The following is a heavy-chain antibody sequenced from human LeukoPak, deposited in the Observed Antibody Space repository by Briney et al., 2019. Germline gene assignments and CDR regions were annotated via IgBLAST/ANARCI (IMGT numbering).Heavy chain of an antibody. CDR1: VYTFTSYD. CDR3: ARGPPESSSSDY. D-gene: IGHD6-13*01. J-gene: IGHJ4*02. Sequence: ASVKVSCKPSVYTFTSYDTNWVRQAAGQGLEWMGGMNPNTGNAGYAQKFQGRVTMTRNTSISTAYMELSSLRSDDTAVFYCARGPPESSSSDYWGKGTLVTVSS. CDR2: MNPNTGNA. V-gene: IGHV1-8*01.